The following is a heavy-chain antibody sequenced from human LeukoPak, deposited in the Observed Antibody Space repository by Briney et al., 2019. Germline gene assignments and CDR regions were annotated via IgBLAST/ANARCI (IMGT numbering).Heavy chain of an antibody. J-gene: IGHJ4*02. Sequence: PGGSLRLSCAASGFTFSSYAMSWVRQAPGKGLEWVSAISGSGGSTYYADSVKGRFTISRDNSKNTLYLQMNSLRAEDTAVYYCAKGVSRGYSYGYNFDHWGQGTLVTVSS. CDR3: AKGVSRGYSYGYNFDH. CDR2: ISGSGGST. CDR1: GFTFSSYA. V-gene: IGHV3-23*01. D-gene: IGHD5-18*01.